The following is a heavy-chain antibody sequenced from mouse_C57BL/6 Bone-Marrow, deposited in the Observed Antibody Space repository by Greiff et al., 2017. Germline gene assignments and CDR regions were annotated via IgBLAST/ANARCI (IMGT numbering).Heavy chain of an antibody. J-gene: IGHJ3*01. CDR1: GFNIKDDH. CDR3: TTSDSPWFAY. V-gene: IGHV14-4*01. Sequence: EVQLQQSGAELVRPGSSVKLSCTASGFNIKDDHMHWVKQRPEQGLEWIGWIDPENGDTEYASKFQGKATITADTSSNTSYLQLSILTSEDTAVYYCTTSDSPWFAYWGQGTLVTVSA. CDR2: IDPENGDT. D-gene: IGHD2-12*01.